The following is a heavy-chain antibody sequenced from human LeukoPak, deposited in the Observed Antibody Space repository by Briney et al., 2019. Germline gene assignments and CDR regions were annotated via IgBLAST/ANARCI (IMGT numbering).Heavy chain of an antibody. CDR2: IYYGGSN. Sequence: LSLSCTVCGSSISCYYQSWLRQPPGKGLGWVVKIYYGGSNNYNPSLKSRFTISVDRSKNTLSLKLNSLTAEDTAVYYCARLVVPSAGYGMDLWGQGTTVTVSS. CDR1: GSSISCYY. J-gene: IGHJ6*02. CDR3: ARLVVPSAGYGMDL. V-gene: IGHV4-59*12. D-gene: IGHD2-2*01.